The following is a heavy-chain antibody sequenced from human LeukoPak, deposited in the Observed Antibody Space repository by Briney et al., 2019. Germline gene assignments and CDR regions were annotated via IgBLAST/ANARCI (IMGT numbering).Heavy chain of an antibody. CDR1: GGSISSSNW. Sequence: SETLFLTCAVSGGSISSSNWWSWVRQPPGKGLEWIGEIYHSGSTNYNPSLKSRVTISVDKSKNQFSLKLSSVTAADTAVYYCARGGGYSYGSFGYWGQGTLVTVSS. CDR2: IYHSGST. D-gene: IGHD5-18*01. V-gene: IGHV4-4*02. CDR3: ARGGGYSYGSFGY. J-gene: IGHJ4*02.